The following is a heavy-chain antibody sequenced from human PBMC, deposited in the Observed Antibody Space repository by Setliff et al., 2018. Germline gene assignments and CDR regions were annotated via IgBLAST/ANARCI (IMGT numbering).Heavy chain of an antibody. J-gene: IGHJ4*02. CDR1: GYTFTSYA. Sequence: ASVKVSCKASGYTFTSYALHWLRQAPGQRLEWMGWINAGNGNTKYSQKFQGRVTMTTDTSTSTAYMELRSLRSDDTAVYYCARDLVGYCSGGSCYDWDYWGQGTLVTVSS. V-gene: IGHV1-3*01. CDR3: ARDLVGYCSGGSCYDWDY. CDR2: INAGNGNT. D-gene: IGHD2-15*01.